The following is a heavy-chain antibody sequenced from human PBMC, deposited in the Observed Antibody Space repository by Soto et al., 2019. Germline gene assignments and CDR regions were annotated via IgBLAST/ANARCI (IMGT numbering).Heavy chain of an antibody. Sequence: GESLKISCKGSGYNFTSYWISWVRQMPGKGLEWMGRIDPSDSYTNYSPSFQGHVTISANKSISTAYLQWSSLKASDTAMYYCASRDAWVGMDVWGQGTTVTVSS. J-gene: IGHJ6*02. CDR1: GYNFTSYW. CDR2: IDPSDSYT. CDR3: ASRDAWVGMDV. D-gene: IGHD1-26*01. V-gene: IGHV5-10-1*01.